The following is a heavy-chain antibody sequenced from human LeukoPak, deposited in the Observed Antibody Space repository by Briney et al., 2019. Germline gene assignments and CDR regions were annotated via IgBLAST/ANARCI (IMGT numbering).Heavy chain of an antibody. V-gene: IGHV3-30-3*01. Sequence: QSGGSLRLSCAASGFTFSSYAMHWVRQAPGKGLEWVAVISYDGSNKYYADSVKGRFTISRDNSKSTLYLQMNSLRAEDTAVYYCARDPMTTVVKRSFDYWGQGTLVTVSS. D-gene: IGHD4-23*01. CDR3: ARDPMTTVVKRSFDY. CDR2: ISYDGSNK. CDR1: GFTFSSYA. J-gene: IGHJ4*02.